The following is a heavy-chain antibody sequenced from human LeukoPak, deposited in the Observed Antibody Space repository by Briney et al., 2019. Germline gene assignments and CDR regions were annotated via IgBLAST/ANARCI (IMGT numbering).Heavy chain of an antibody. V-gene: IGHV3-30*03. CDR2: ISYDGSNK. CDR3: ARQKDYDILTGYSDRGGFDY. J-gene: IGHJ4*02. CDR1: GFTFSSYG. D-gene: IGHD3-9*01. Sequence: PGRSLRLSCAASGFTFSSYGMHWVRQAPGKGLEWVAVISYDGSNKYYADSVKGRFTISRDNSKNTLYLQMNSLRAEDTAVYYCARQKDYDILTGYSDRGGFDYWGQGTLVTVSS.